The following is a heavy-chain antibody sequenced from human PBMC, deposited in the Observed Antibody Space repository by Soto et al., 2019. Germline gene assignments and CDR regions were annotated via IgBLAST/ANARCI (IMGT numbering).Heavy chain of an antibody. CDR2: IHTTDGT. Sequence: KSSETLSLTCTVSGGSISTYYWIWISHPAGKGMEWIGRIHTTDGTKYNPSPKSRVTMSIDTSNNQFSLKLSSLTAADTAVYYCARALSSAAGLYFDFWGQGTLVTVSS. CDR1: GGSISTYY. J-gene: IGHJ4*02. D-gene: IGHD6-13*01. CDR3: ARALSSAAGLYFDF. V-gene: IGHV4-4*07.